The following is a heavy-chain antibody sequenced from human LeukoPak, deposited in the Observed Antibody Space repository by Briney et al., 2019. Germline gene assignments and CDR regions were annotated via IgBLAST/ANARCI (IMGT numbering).Heavy chain of an antibody. CDR2: IYYSGSA. V-gene: IGHV4-39*01. D-gene: IGHD3-16*01. J-gene: IGHJ4*02. Sequence: SETLSLTCTVSGGSISSYYWDWIRQPPGKGLEWIGSIYYSGSAYYNPSLKSRVTMSVDTSKNQFSMNLSSVTAADTAVYYCARRGDYWGQGTLVTVSS. CDR1: GGSISSYY. CDR3: ARRGDY.